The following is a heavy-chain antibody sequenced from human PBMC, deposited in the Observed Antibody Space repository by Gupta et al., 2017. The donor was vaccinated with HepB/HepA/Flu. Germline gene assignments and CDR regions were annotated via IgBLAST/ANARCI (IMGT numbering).Heavy chain of an antibody. CDR1: VTPLCSHCIMWLCMAPAQW. V-gene: IGHV3-7*01. CDR3: AGDGGGYFHY. J-gene: IGHJ4*02. D-gene: IGHD2-15*01. Sequence: VQLVESGGGLVQLGGSLTPSRVASVTPLCSHCIMWLCMAPAQWMSGVRQAAGKGLEWVENIKQDGSAKKYVDSVKGRLTIARDNDKNSLYLRRDGLRAEYTAMYYCAGDGGGYFHYWGKGYLVTVSS. CDR2: IKQDGSAK.